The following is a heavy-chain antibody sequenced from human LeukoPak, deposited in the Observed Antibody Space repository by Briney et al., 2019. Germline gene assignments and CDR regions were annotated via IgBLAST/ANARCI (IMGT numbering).Heavy chain of an antibody. CDR3: ARRTYCSSTSCYTFDY. D-gene: IGHD2-2*02. CDR2: IYHSGST. J-gene: IGHJ4*02. V-gene: IGHV4-38-2*01. CDR1: GYSISSGYY. Sequence: SETLSLTCAVSGYSISSGYYWGWIRQPPGKGLEWIGSIYHSGSTYYNPSLKSRVTISVDTSKNQFSLKLSSVTAADTAVYHCARRTYCSSTSCYTFDYWGQGALVTVSS.